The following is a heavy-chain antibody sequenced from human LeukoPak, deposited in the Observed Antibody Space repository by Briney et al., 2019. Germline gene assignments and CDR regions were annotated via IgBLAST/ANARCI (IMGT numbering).Heavy chain of an antibody. Sequence: SETLSLTCTVSGGSISSSGFYWDWVRQPPGKGLEWIGEINHSGSTNYNPSLKSRVTISVDTSKNQFSLKLSSVTAADTAVYYCARGARVYDGESQRPGFDPWGQGTLVTVSS. J-gene: IGHJ5*02. CDR2: INHSGST. CDR3: ARGARVYDGESQRPGFDP. D-gene: IGHD5/OR15-5a*01. CDR1: GGSISSSGFY. V-gene: IGHV4-39*07.